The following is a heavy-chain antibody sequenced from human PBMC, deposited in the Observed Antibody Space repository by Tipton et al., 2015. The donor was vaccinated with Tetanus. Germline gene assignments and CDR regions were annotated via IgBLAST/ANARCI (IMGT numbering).Heavy chain of an antibody. V-gene: IGHV4-34*01. Sequence: LRLSCAVYGGSFSGYYWSWIRQPPGKGLEWIGEINHSGSTNYNPSLKSRVTISVDTSTNQFYLKLSSVTAADTAVYYCVSTTGTTGSFNWFDPWGQGTLVTVSS. CDR3: VSTTGTTGSFNWFDP. D-gene: IGHD4-17*01. CDR1: GGSFSGYY. CDR2: INHSGST. J-gene: IGHJ5*02.